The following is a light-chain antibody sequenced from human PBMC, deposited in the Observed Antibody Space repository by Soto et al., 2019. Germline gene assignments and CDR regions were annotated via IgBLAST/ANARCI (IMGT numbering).Light chain of an antibody. CDR3: CAYAGSPRYG. CDR2: DVS. J-gene: IGLJ1*01. V-gene: IGLV2-11*01. Sequence: QSVLTQPRSVSGSPGQSVTIYCTGTSSDVGGYNYVSWYQQHPGKAPTVMIYDVSERPSGVTDRFSGSKSGNTASLTISGLQSEDESDYYCCAYAGSPRYGFGTGTKVTVL. CDR1: SSDVGGYNY.